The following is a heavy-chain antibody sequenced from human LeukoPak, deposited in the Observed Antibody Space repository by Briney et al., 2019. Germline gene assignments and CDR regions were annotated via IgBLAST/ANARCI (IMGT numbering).Heavy chain of an antibody. CDR2: IDLTDSYT. J-gene: IGHJ3*02. Sequence: GESLKISCKSSGNIFSSYWISWVRQMPGKGLEWMGKIDLTDSYTSYSPSLKGHVTISADKSIDTAYLQWSSLKASDTAMYYCAGSTLLNGAFDIWGQGTIVTVCS. CDR3: AGSTLLNGAFDI. V-gene: IGHV5-10-1*01. CDR1: GNIFSSYW. D-gene: IGHD5/OR15-5a*01.